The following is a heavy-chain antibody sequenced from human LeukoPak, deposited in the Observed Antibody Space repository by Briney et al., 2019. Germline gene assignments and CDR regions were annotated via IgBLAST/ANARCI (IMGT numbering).Heavy chain of an antibody. D-gene: IGHD3-22*01. CDR1: GYTFTGYY. CDR3: ARGDYYDSSGHLFDI. J-gene: IGHJ3*02. Sequence: ASVKVSCKASGYTFTGYYMHWVRQAPGQGLEWMGRINPNSGGTNYAQKFQGRVTMTRDTSISTAYMELSRLRSDDTAVYYCARGDYYDSSGHLFDIWGQGTMVTVSS. CDR2: INPNSGGT. V-gene: IGHV1-2*06.